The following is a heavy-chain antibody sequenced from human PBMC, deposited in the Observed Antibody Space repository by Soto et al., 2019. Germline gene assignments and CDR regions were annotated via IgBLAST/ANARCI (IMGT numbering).Heavy chain of an antibody. CDR2: IDTKSRSI. Sequence: GGSLRLSCTASGFTFSAYSMNWVRQAPGKGLEWISYIDTKSRSIYYAGSVKGRFTISRDDAKDSLYLQMNSLRDEDTAVYFCARGGSGGHCSREGCYFWIDPRGHGTLLTVSS. V-gene: IGHV3-48*02. D-gene: IGHD2-15*01. CDR1: GFTFSAYS. J-gene: IGHJ5*02. CDR3: ARGGSGGHCSREGCYFWIDP.